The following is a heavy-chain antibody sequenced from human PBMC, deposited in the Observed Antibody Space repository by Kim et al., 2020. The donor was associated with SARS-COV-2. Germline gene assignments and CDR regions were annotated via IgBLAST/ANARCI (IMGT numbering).Heavy chain of an antibody. J-gene: IGHJ4*02. Sequence: SETLSLTCTVSGGSISSSSYYWGWIRQPPGKGLEWIGSIYYSGNTYYNPSLKSRVTISVDTSKNQFSLKLSSVTAADTAVYYCARYVWWEWLTLYYFVNWGQGPLDTVPS. CDR1: GGSISSSSYY. CDR2: IYYSGNT. D-gene: IGHD3-16*01. V-gene: IGHV4-39*01. CDR3: ARYVWWEWLTLYYFVN.